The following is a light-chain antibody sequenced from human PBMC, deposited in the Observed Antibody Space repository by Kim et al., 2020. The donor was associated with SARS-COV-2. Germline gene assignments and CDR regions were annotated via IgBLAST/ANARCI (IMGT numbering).Light chain of an antibody. Sequence: SVGDRVTITCRASQGISSYLAWYQQEPGKAPKLLIYAASTLQSGVPSRFSGSGYGTEFTLTISSLQPEDCATYYCQQLNSYPLDTFGGGTKVDIK. J-gene: IGKJ4*01. CDR1: QGISSY. CDR2: AAS. CDR3: QQLNSYPLDT. V-gene: IGKV1-9*01.